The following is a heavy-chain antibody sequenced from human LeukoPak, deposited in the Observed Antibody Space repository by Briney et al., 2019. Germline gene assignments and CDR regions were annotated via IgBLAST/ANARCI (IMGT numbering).Heavy chain of an antibody. Sequence: ASVKVSCKASGYTFTSYAMHWVRQAPGQRLEWMGWINAGNGNTKYSQKFQGRVTITRDTSASTAYMELSSLRSEDTAVYYCARGGPYYDILTGPKYYFDYWGQGTLVTVSS. CDR2: INAGNGNT. V-gene: IGHV1-3*01. CDR3: ARGGPYYDILTGPKYYFDY. J-gene: IGHJ4*02. CDR1: GYTFTSYA. D-gene: IGHD3-9*01.